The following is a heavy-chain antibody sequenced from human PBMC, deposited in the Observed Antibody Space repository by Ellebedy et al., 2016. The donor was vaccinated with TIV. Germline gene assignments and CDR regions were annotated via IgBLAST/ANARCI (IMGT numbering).Heavy chain of an antibody. CDR1: GFTFDDFG. CDR2: LSASGHST. J-gene: IGHJ3*02. D-gene: IGHD2-2*02. Sequence: GGSLRLXXAASGFTFDDFGMSWVRQGPGKGPEWVASLSASGHSTHYAGSVEGRFTISRDNLKDTLFLQMNSVRADDTALYFCARDGYCFNTTCYTSPFDIWGQGTAVTVSS. CDR3: ARDGYCFNTTCYTSPFDI. V-gene: IGHV3-20*03.